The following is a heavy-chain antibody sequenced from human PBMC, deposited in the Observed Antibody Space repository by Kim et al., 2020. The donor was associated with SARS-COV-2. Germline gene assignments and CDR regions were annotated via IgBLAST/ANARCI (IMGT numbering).Heavy chain of an antibody. Sequence: SETLSLTCTVSGGSISSSSYYWGWIRQPPGKGLEWIGSIYYSGSTYYNPSLKSRVTISVDTSKNQFSLKLSSVTAADTAVYYCARKYCGGDCYYSYYFDYWGQRTMVTVST. CDR2: IYYSGST. J-gene: IGHJ4*02. CDR3: ARKYCGGDCYYSYYFDY. CDR1: GGSISSSSYY. V-gene: IGHV4-39*01. D-gene: IGHD2-21*02.